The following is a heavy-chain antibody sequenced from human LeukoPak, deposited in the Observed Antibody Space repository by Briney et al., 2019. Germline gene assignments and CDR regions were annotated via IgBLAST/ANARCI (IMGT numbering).Heavy chain of an antibody. CDR1: GYTFTGYY. CDR2: INPNSGGT. Sequence: ASVKVSCKASGYTFTGYYMHWVRQAPGQGLEWMGWINPNSGGTNYAQKFQGRVTMTTDTSASTAYMELSSLRSDDTAVYYCARDYQRQLYLYYFDYWGQGTLVTVSS. J-gene: IGHJ4*02. V-gene: IGHV1-2*02. CDR3: ARDYQRQLYLYYFDY. D-gene: IGHD2-2*01.